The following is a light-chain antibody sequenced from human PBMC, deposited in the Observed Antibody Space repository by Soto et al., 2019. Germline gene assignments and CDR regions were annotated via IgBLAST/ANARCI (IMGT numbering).Light chain of an antibody. CDR3: CSYAGSYTLV. J-gene: IGLJ2*01. Sequence: QSALTQPASVSGSPGRSITISCTGTSSDVGGYNYVSWYQQRPGKAPKVIIFEVTNRPSGVSNRFSGSKSGNTASLTISGLQAEDEADYYCCSYAGSYTLVFGGGTKLTVL. CDR1: SSDVGGYNY. V-gene: IGLV2-14*01. CDR2: EVT.